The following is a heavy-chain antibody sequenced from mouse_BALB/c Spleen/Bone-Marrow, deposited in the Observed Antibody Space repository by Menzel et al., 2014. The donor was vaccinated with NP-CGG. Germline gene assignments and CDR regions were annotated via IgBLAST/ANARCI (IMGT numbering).Heavy chain of an antibody. J-gene: IGHJ3*01. CDR3: AEHYSGHEGFAY. D-gene: IGHD1-2*01. CDR1: GFDFSRNW. Sequence: EVQVAESGGGLVQPGGSLKLSCVASGFDFSRNWMSWVRQAPGKGLEWIGEINPDSSSTYYAPSLRDKFIISRDNAKTTLYLQMSKVRSEDTALYYCAEHYSGHEGFAYWGQGTLVTVSA. CDR2: INPDSSST. V-gene: IGHV4-1*02.